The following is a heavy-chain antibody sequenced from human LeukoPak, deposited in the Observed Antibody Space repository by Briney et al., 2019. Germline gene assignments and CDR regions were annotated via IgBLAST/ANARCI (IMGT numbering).Heavy chain of an antibody. V-gene: IGHV4-39*01. D-gene: IGHD5-12*01. CDR3: ARIGATFPHYYMDV. J-gene: IGHJ6*03. Sequence: SETLSLTCTVSGGSISVGNYYWGWIRQPPGKGLEWIGNIFYDGSTYYNPSLKSRVTISVDTSRNQFSLKLSSVTAADTAVYYCARIGATFPHYYMDVWGKGTMVTVPS. CDR2: IFYDGST. CDR1: GGSISVGNYY.